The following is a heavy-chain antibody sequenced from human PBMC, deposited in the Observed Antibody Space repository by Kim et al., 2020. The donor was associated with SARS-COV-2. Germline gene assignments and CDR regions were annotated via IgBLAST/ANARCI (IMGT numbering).Heavy chain of an antibody. CDR2: IYYTGST. CDR1: GGSISSSSYY. J-gene: IGHJ5*01. Sequence: SETLSLTCIVSGGSISSSSYYWAWMRQPPGKGLEWIASIYYTGSTYYNPSLKTRVTISVDTSKNQFSLKLSSVIAAGTAVYYCARTAYCTSATCYRGWVDSWGQGTLVPVSS. D-gene: IGHD2-2*02. V-gene: IGHV4-39*01. CDR3: ARTAYCTSATCYRGWVDS.